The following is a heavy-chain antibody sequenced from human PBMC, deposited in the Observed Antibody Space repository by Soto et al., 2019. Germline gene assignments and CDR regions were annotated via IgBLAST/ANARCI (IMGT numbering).Heavy chain of an antibody. CDR3: ARDAITTDDYDYFDY. CDR2: FDPEDGET. D-gene: IGHD4-17*01. J-gene: IGHJ4*02. CDR1: GYTLTELS. V-gene: IGHV1-24*01. Sequence: GASVKVSCKVSGYTLTELSMHWVRQAPGKGLEWMGGFDPEDGETIYAQKFQGRVAMTEDTSTSTAYMELRSLRSDDTAVYYCARDAITTDDYDYFDYWGQGTLVTVSS.